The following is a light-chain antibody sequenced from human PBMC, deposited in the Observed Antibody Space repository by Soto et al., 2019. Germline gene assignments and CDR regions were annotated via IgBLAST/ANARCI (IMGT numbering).Light chain of an antibody. CDR3: HYCDSPPI. CDR1: QDITSY. V-gene: IGKV1-33*01. CDR2: DAS. Sequence: DIQMTQSPSSLSASVGDRVTITCQASQDITSYLNWYQHKPGKAPKLLIYDASILEAGVPSRIGGSGSGTYFTFTISSLQPEDVEKYYCHYCDSPPIFGPGTTVDFK. J-gene: IGKJ3*01.